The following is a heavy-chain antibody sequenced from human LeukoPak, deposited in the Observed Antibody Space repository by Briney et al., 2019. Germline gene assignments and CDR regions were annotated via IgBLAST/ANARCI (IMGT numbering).Heavy chain of an antibody. CDR2: IYSGGST. J-gene: IGHJ5*02. CDR1: GFTVSSNY. D-gene: IGHD6-13*01. V-gene: IGHV3-66*01. Sequence: PGGSLRLSCAASGFTVSSNYMSWVRQAPGKGLEWVSLIYSGGSTYYADSVKGRFTISRDNSKNTVYLQMNSLRVEDTAVYYCARVGIPAAGKGWFDPWGPGTLVTVSS. CDR3: ARVGIPAAGKGWFDP.